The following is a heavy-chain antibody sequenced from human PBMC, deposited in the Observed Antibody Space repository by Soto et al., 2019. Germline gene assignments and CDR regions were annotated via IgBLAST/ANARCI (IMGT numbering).Heavy chain of an antibody. J-gene: IGHJ6*02. Sequence: NPSETLSLTCTVSGGSISSSSYYWGWIRQPPGKGLEWIGSIYYSGSTYYNPSLKSRVTISVDTSKNQFSLKLGSVTAADTAVYYCARLRCGGSCYSGYYYYGMDVWGQGTTVTVSS. CDR3: ARLRCGGSCYSGYYYYGMDV. CDR1: GGSISSSSYY. D-gene: IGHD2-15*01. CDR2: IYYSGST. V-gene: IGHV4-39*01.